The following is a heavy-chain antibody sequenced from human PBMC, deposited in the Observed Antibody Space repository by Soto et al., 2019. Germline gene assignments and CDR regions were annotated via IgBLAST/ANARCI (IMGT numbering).Heavy chain of an antibody. D-gene: IGHD6-19*01. CDR2: INPNSGGT. V-gene: IGHV1-2*04. CDR3: ARARQWLPPNDAFDI. Sequence: ASVKVSCKASGYTFTVYYMHWVRQAPGQGLEWMGWINPNSGGTNYAQKFQGWVTMTRDTSISTAYMELSRLRSDDTAVYYCARARQWLPPNDAFDIWGQATMVTVSS. J-gene: IGHJ3*02. CDR1: GYTFTVYY.